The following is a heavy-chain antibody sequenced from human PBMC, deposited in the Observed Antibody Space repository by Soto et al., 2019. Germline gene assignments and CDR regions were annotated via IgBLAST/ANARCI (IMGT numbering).Heavy chain of an antibody. CDR2: IYSNGNT. V-gene: IGHV3-66*01. CDR1: GLTVSSNY. Sequence: EVQLVESGGGLVQPGGSLRLSCAASGLTVSSNYMSWARQTPGKGLEWVSVIYSNGNTYYADSVKGRFTISRDNSKNTVYLQMNSLRAEATAVYYCAREQPPALYFGMDVWGQGTTVIVSS. D-gene: IGHD2-15*01. CDR3: AREQPPALYFGMDV. J-gene: IGHJ6*02.